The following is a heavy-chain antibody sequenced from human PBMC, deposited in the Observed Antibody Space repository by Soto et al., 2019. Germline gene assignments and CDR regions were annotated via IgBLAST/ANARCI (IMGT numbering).Heavy chain of an antibody. CDR3: AKVFGGRGGRGILQSY. Sequence: RRSLRLSCAASGFTLSSYAMSLVRQAPGKGLEWVSGISGSGGSTYYADSVKGRFTISRDNSKNTLYLQMNSLRAEDTAVYYCAKVFGGRGGRGILQSYRGQGSFVIVSS. V-gene: IGHV3-23*01. CDR2: ISGSGGST. J-gene: IGHJ4*02. D-gene: IGHD3-3*01. CDR1: GFTLSSYA.